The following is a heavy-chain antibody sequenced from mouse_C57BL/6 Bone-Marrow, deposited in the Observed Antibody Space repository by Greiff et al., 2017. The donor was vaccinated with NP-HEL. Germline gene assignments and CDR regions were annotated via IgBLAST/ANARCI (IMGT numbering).Heavy chain of an antibody. J-gene: IGHJ3*01. D-gene: IGHD1-1*01. CDR3: ARHDYYGSSPWFAY. CDR1: GFTFSSYG. CDR2: ISSGGSYT. V-gene: IGHV5-6*01. Sequence: EVHLVESGGDLVKPGGSLKLSCAASGFTFSSYGMSWVRQTPDKRLEWVATISSGGSYTYYPDSVKGRFTISRDNAKNTLYLQMSSLKSEDTAMYYCARHDYYGSSPWFAYWGQGTLVTVSA.